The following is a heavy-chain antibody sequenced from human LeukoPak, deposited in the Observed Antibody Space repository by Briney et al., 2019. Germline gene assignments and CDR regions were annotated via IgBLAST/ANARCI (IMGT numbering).Heavy chain of an antibody. CDR3: AKGDYYDSPLDY. V-gene: IGHV3-9*01. CDR2: ISWNSGSI. CDR1: GFTFDDYA. Sequence: GGSLRLSCAASGFTFDDYAMPWVRQAPGKGLEWVSGISWNSGSIGYADSVKGRFTISRDNAKNSLYLQMNSLRAEDTALYYCAKGDYYDSPLDYWGQGTLVTVSS. J-gene: IGHJ4*02. D-gene: IGHD3-22*01.